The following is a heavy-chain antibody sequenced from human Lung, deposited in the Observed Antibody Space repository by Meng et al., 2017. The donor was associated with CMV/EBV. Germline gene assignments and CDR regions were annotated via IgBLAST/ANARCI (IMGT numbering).Heavy chain of an antibody. CDR1: GFPFDEYA. CDR3: AKSSERSGYYYGESIDY. Sequence: SCEASGFPFDEYAMHWVRQVPGKGLEWVADISRSVRYTGYAESVQGRFTISRDNAKNYLYLQMNSLRLEDMALYYCAKSSERSGYYYGESIDYWGQGXLVTVSS. J-gene: IGHJ4*02. V-gene: IGHV3-9*03. CDR2: ISRSVRYT. D-gene: IGHD3-3*01.